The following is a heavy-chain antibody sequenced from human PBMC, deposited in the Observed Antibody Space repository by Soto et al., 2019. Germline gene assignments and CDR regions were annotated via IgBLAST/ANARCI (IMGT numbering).Heavy chain of an antibody. Sequence: QVQLVESGGGVVQPGRSLRLSCAASGFTFSSYGMHWVRQAPGKGLEWVAVIWYDGSNKYYADSVKGRFTISRDNSKNTLYLQMNSLRAEDTAVYSCARVKGQLVEDYFDYWGQGTLVTVSS. CDR1: GFTFSSYG. CDR3: ARVKGQLVEDYFDY. V-gene: IGHV3-33*01. D-gene: IGHD6-6*01. J-gene: IGHJ4*02. CDR2: IWYDGSNK.